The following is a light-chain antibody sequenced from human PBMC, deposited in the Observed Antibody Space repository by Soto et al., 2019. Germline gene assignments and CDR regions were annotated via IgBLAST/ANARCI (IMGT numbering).Light chain of an antibody. CDR1: QSVSSNF. V-gene: IGKV3-20*01. J-gene: IGKJ2*01. CDR3: QQYGNSMYS. CDR2: GAS. Sequence: EIVLTQSPGTLSLSPGERVTLSCRASQSVSSNFFAWHQQKPGQAPGLLIYGASSRATGIPDRFSGSGSGTDFTLTISRLEPEDFAVYYCQQYGNSMYSFGQGTKLEIK.